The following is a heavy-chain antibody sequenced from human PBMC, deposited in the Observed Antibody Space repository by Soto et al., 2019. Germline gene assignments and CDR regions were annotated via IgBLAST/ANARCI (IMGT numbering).Heavy chain of an antibody. CDR2: IDPSDSYT. J-gene: IGHJ6*02. V-gene: IGHV5-10-1*01. D-gene: IGHD3-16*01. CDR3: ARRSAPTLSDDYYYYGMDV. CDR1: GYSFASYW. Sequence: GESLKISCKGSGYSFASYWISWVRQMPGKGLEWMGRIDPSDSYTNYSPSFQGHVTISADKSISTAYLQWSSLKASDTAMYYCARRSAPTLSDDYYYYGMDVWGQGTTVTVSS.